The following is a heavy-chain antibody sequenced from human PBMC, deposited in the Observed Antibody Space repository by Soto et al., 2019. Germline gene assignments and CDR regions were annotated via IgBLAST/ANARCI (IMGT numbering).Heavy chain of an antibody. J-gene: IGHJ4*02. CDR2: IYGSGTT. V-gene: IGHV3-53*01. CDR1: GFAVSSKY. D-gene: IGHD6-19*01. Sequence: EVQLVESGGGWIQPGGSLRLSCAASGFAVSSKYMTWVRQAPGKGLELVSVIYGSGTTYYADSVKGRFTISRDTSKNTLYLQMNSLSAEATAVYYCVQTTGWPGFDFWGQGTLVTVSS. CDR3: VQTTGWPGFDF.